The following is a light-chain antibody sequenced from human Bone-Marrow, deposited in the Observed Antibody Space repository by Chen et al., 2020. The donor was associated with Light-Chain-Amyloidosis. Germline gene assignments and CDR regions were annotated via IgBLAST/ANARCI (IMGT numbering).Light chain of an antibody. CDR2: EVT. V-gene: IGLV2-14*01. Sequence: QSALTQPASVSGSPGQSITISCTGTSSDVGGDNHVSWYQHHPDKAPKLMLSEVTNRPSWVPDRFSGSKSDNTASLTISGLQTEDEADYFCSSYTITNTLVFGSGTRVPVL. CDR3: SSYTITNTLV. CDR1: SSDVGGDNH. J-gene: IGLJ1*01.